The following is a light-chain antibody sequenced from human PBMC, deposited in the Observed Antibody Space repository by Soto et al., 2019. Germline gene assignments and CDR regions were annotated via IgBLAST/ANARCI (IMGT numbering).Light chain of an antibody. V-gene: IGKV3-20*01. CDR1: QSVRSER. Sequence: EIVLTQSPDTLSLSPGERATLSFGAIQSVRSERLAWYQQKRGQAPTLLIFDASSRASGTPERFSGSGSGTDFTLTITRLEPEDSAMYYCQQYGSSGGITFGHGTRLEIK. CDR2: DAS. J-gene: IGKJ5*01. CDR3: QQYGSSGGIT.